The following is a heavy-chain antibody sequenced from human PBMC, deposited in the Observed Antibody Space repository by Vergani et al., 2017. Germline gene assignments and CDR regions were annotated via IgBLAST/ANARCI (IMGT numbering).Heavy chain of an antibody. CDR3: ARSRIYYGAGSPDY. CDR1: GGSISSYY. Sequence: QVQLQESGPGLVKPSETLFLTCTVSGGSISSYYWSWIRPPPGKGLEWIGYIYYSGSTNYNPSLKSRVTISVDTSKNQFSLKLSSVTAADTAVYYCARSRIYYGAGSPDYWGQGTLVTVSS. CDR2: IYYSGST. D-gene: IGHD3-10*01. V-gene: IGHV4-59*01. J-gene: IGHJ4*02.